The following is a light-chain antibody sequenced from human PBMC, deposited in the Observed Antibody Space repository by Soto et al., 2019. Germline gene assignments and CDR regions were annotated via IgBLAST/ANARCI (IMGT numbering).Light chain of an antibody. CDR3: QQSYRTPYT. V-gene: IGKV1-39*01. CDR2: AAS. CDR1: QTISSY. J-gene: IGKJ2*01. Sequence: DIQMTQSPSSLSASVGDRVTIACRASQTISSYLNWYQQKPGKAPKLLIYAASTLQSGVPSRFSGSESGTDFTLTISSLQPEDFATYYCQQSYRTPYTFGQGTNLEIK.